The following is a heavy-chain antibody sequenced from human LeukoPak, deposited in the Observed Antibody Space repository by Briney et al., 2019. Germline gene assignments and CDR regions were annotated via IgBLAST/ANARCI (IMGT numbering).Heavy chain of an antibody. CDR1: GYTFTGYY. Sequence: ASVKVSCKASGYTFTGYYMHWVRQAPGQGLEWMEWINPNSGGTNYAQKFQGRVTMTRDTSISTAYMELSRLRSDDTAVYYCARDLFMEATMFDYWGQGTLVTVSS. D-gene: IGHD5-12*01. CDR3: ARDLFMEATMFDY. V-gene: IGHV1-2*02. J-gene: IGHJ4*02. CDR2: INPNSGGT.